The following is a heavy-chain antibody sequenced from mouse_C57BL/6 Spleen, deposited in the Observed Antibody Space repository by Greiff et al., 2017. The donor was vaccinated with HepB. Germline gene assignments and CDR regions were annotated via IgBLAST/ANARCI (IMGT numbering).Heavy chain of an antibody. V-gene: IGHV1-50*01. CDR2: IDPSDRYT. CDR1: GYTFTSYW. J-gene: IGHJ3*01. Sequence: QVQLQQPGAELVKPGASVKLSCKASGYTFTSYWMQWVKQRPGQGLEWIGEIDPSDRYTNYNQKFKGKATLTVDTSSSTAYMQLSSLTSEDSAVYYCARGGDYEYERRAWFAYWGQGTLVTVAA. D-gene: IGHD2-4*01. CDR3: ARGGDYEYERRAWFAY.